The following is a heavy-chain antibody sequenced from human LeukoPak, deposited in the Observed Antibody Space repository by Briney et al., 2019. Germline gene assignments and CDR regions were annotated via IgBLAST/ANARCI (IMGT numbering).Heavy chain of an antibody. D-gene: IGHD2-15*01. V-gene: IGHV4-59*01. CDR1: GGHIRSYY. CDR3: ARRHCSGGSCYSALDY. J-gene: IGHJ4*02. Sequence: SETLSLTRTVSGGHIRSYYWSWIRQPPGKGLEWIGYIYYSGSTNYNPSLKSRVTISVDTSKNQFSLKLSSVTAADTAVYHCARRHCSGGSCYSALDYWGQGTLVTVSS. CDR2: IYYSGST.